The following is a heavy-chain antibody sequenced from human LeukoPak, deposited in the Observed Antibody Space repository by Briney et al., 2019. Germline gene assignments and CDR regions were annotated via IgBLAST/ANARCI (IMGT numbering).Heavy chain of an antibody. J-gene: IGHJ4*02. CDR1: GFTFSSYS. CDR2: ISSSSSYI. V-gene: IGHV3-21*01. Sequence: GGSLRLSCAASGFTFSSYSMNWVRQAPGKGLEWVSSISSSSSYIYYADSVKGRFTISRDNAKNSLYLQMNSLRAEDTAVYYCARESDGYNFDYWGQGTLVTVSS. D-gene: IGHD5-24*01. CDR3: ARESDGYNFDY.